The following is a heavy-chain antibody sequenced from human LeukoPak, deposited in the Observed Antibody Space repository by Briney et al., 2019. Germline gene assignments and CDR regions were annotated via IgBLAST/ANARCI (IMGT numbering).Heavy chain of an antibody. D-gene: IGHD3-3*01. V-gene: IGHV3-72*01. CDR1: GFIFSAYI. J-gene: IGHJ3*02. CDR2: IRKIPAGYTT. CDR3: TREGGEGDYTAFDI. Sequence: GGSLRLSCAASGFIFSAYIMDWVLQAPGKGLEWIGRIRKIPAGYTTEYAASVKGRFVISRDDSKDSVFLQMNSLETEDTAVYYCTREGGEGDYTAFDIWGQGTMVTVSS.